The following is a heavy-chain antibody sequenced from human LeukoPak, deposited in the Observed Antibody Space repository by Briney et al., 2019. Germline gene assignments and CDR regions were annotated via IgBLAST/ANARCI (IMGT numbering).Heavy chain of an antibody. Sequence: ASETLSLTCTVSGGSISSGDYYWSWIRQPPGKGLEWIGYIYYSGSTYYNPSLKSRVTISVDTSKNQFSLRLSSVTAADTAVYYCARDRGYYDSSGYYYVPYYYYYMDVWGKGTTVTVSS. CDR1: GGSISSGDYY. J-gene: IGHJ6*03. CDR2: IYYSGST. CDR3: ARDRGYYDSSGYYYVPYYYYYMDV. V-gene: IGHV4-30-4*01. D-gene: IGHD3-22*01.